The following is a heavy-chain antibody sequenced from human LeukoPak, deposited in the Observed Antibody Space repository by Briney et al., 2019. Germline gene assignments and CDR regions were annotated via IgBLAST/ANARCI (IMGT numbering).Heavy chain of an antibody. CDR2: ISGSGGST. J-gene: IGHJ4*02. D-gene: IGHD5-24*01. CDR1: GFTFSSYA. V-gene: IGHV3-23*01. Sequence: PGRSMRLSCAAPGFTFSSYAMSWVRQAPGKGLGMVSNISGSGGSTYYADSVKGRFTISRDNSKNTLYLQMNSLRAEDTAVYYCAKDFLAMPTMSAVYRYFDYWVQGTLVTVSS. CDR3: AKDFLAMPTMSAVYRYFDY.